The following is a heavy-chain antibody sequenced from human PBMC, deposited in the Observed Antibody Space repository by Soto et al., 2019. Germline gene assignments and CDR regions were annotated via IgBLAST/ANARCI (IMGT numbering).Heavy chain of an antibody. J-gene: IGHJ4*02. CDR2: IFHAGNT. V-gene: IGHV4-4*02. D-gene: IGHD2-15*01. CDR1: VGSVSGNHW. Sequence: ETLSVSCAVSVGSVSGNHWWSCVRQPPGGGLEWIGEIFHAGNTHYNPSLEGRVTISVGRSKSQFSLELNSVTAADTAVYYCARQRTPDCRGGSCYTWSFDYWGQGALVTVSS. CDR3: ARQRTPDCRGGSCYTWSFDY.